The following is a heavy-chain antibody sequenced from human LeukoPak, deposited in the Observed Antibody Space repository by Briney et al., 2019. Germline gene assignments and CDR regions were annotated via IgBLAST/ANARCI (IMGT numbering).Heavy chain of an antibody. CDR2: TYYRSKWYN. J-gene: IGHJ3*02. CDR3: ARDLCSSTSCYFYGDAFDI. V-gene: IGHV6-1*01. CDR1: GDSVSSNSAA. D-gene: IGHD2-2*01. Sequence: SQTLSLTCAISGDSVSSNSAAWNWIRQSPSRGLEWLGRTYYRSKWYNDYAVSVKSRITINPDTTKNQFSLQLNSVSPEDTAEYYCARDLCSSTSCYFYGDAFDIWGQGTMVTVSS.